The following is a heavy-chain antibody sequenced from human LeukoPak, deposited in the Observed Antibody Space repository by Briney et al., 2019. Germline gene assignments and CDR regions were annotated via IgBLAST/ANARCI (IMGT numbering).Heavy chain of an antibody. V-gene: IGHV3-30*02. J-gene: IGHJ4*02. CDR1: GFTFSSYG. Sequence: GGSLRLPCAASGFTFSSYGMHWVRQAPGKGLEWVAFIRYDGSNKYYADSVKGRFTISRDNSKNTLYLQMNSLRAEDTAVYYCARVGTAMITFGGVYDYWGQGTLVTVSS. CDR2: IRYDGSNK. CDR3: ARVGTAMITFGGVYDY. D-gene: IGHD3-16*01.